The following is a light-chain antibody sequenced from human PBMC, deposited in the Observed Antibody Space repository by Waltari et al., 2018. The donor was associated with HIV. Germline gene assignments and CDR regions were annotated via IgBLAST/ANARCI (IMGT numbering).Light chain of an antibody. CDR1: NSNIGNNY. V-gene: IGLV1-51*01. Sequence: QSVLTQPPSVSAAPGQKVTISCSGRNSNIGNNYVSWYQQIPGTAPKLLIYDNNKRPSGIPARFSGSKSDTSATLGITGLQTGDEADYRCGTWDSSLSAVVFGGGTKLTVL. CDR3: GTWDSSLSAVV. CDR2: DNN. J-gene: IGLJ3*02.